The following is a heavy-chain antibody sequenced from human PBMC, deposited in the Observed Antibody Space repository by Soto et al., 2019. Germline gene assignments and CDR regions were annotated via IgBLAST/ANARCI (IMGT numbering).Heavy chain of an antibody. D-gene: IGHD6-13*01. Sequence: QVQLVESGGGVVQPGRSLRLSCAASGFTFSSYGMHWVRQAPGKGLEWVAVIWYDGSNKYYADSVKGRFTISRDNSKNTLYLQMKSLRAEDTAVYYCAREGLAAAGSLGNYWGQGTLVTVSS. CDR1: GFTFSSYG. V-gene: IGHV3-33*01. CDR2: IWYDGSNK. J-gene: IGHJ4*02. CDR3: AREGLAAAGSLGNY.